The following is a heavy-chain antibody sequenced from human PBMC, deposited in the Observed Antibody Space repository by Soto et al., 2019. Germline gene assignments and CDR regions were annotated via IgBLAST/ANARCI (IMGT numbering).Heavy chain of an antibody. CDR3: AKPPESSSTFYYYGLDV. J-gene: IGHJ6*02. CDR1: GFAFSSYA. V-gene: IGHV3-23*01. Sequence: VQLLESGGGLVQPGGSLRLSCAASGFAFSSYAMTWVRQAPGKGLEWVSALSGSGATTYYADSVKGQFTISRDNSKNTLSLEMSSLRAEDTAVYYCAKPPESSSTFYYYGLDVWGQGTTVTVSS. D-gene: IGHD2-2*01. CDR2: LSGSGATT.